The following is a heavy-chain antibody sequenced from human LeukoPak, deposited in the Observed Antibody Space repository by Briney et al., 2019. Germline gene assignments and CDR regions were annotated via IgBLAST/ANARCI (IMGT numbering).Heavy chain of an antibody. CDR1: GGSISSSSYY. CDR2: IYYSGST. V-gene: IGHV4-39*01. J-gene: IGHJ5*02. D-gene: IGHD3-10*01. Sequence: PSETLSLTCTVSGGSISSSSYYWGWIRQPPGKGLEWFGSIYYSGSTYYTPSLKSPVSLYTYTSKNSLSLRPSSVTAADTGAYYCAQSLGPSTWFGNWFAPWGQGTLVTVSS. CDR3: AQSLGPSTWFGNWFAP.